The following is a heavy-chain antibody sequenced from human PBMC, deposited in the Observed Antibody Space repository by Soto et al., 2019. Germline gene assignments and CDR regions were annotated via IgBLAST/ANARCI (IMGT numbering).Heavy chain of an antibody. CDR1: GGSISSANW. CDR3: ARVLRGWFDP. CDR2: ISHSGIT. Sequence: SETLSLTCAVSGGSISSANWWTWVRQPPGGGLEWIGEISHSGITNYKASLKSRVTMSVDKTKNDVSLKLTSVTAADTAVYYCARVLRGWFDPWGQGTPVTV. V-gene: IGHV4-4*02. J-gene: IGHJ5*02.